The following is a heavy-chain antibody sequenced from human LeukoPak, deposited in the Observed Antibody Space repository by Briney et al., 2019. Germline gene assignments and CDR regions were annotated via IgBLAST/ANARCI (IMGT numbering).Heavy chain of an antibody. CDR1: GGSISSGGYY. CDR3: ASGRPHYYYYYMDV. D-gene: IGHD3/OR15-3a*01. CDR2: IYYSGST. J-gene: IGHJ6*03. Sequence: PSQTLSLTCTVSGGSISSGGYYWSWIRQHPGKGLEWIGYIYYSGSTYYNPSLKSRVTISVDTSKNQISLKLSSVTAADTAVYYCASGRPHYYYYYMDVWGKGTTVTVSS. V-gene: IGHV4-31*03.